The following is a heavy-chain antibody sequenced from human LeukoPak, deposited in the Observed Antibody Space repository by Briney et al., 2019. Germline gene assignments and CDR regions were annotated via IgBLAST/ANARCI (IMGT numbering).Heavy chain of an antibody. D-gene: IGHD3-10*01. CDR2: INPNSGGT. CDR3: ARGGLGPQYYYGSGSYYFDY. J-gene: IGHJ4*02. CDR1: GYTFTAYY. V-gene: IGHV1-2*02. Sequence: GASVKVSCKASGYTFTAYYMHWVRQAPGQGLEWMGWINPNSGGTNYAQKFQGRVTMTRDTSISTAYMELSGLISDDTAVYFCARGGLGPQYYYGSGSYYFDYWGQGTLVTVSS.